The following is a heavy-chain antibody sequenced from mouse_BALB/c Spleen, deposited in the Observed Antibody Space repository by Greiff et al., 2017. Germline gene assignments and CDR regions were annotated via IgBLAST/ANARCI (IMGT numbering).Heavy chain of an antibody. D-gene: IGHD2-1*01. CDR1: GYTFSSYW. V-gene: IGHV1-9*01. J-gene: IGHJ2*01. CDR3: ARGDGNYEGYFDY. Sequence: VKLQESGAELMKPGASVKISCKATGYTFSSYWIEWVKQRPGHGLEWIGEILPGSGSTNYNEKFKGKATFTADTSSNTAYMQLSSLTSEDSAVYYCARGDGNYEGYFDYWGQGTTLTVSS. CDR2: ILPGSGST.